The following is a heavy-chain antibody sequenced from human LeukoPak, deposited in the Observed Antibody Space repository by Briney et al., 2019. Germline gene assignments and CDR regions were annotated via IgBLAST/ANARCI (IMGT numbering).Heavy chain of an antibody. CDR3: ARVCHLWFGELLTRCGWFDP. D-gene: IGHD3-10*01. CDR2: IIPIFGTA. Sequence: GSSVKVSCKASGGTFSSYAISWVRQAPGQGLEWMGGIIPIFGTANYAQKFQGRVTITADESTSTAYMELSSLRSEDTAVYYCARVCHLWFGELLTRCGWFDPWGQGTLVTVSS. J-gene: IGHJ5*02. V-gene: IGHV1-69*01. CDR1: GGTFSSYA.